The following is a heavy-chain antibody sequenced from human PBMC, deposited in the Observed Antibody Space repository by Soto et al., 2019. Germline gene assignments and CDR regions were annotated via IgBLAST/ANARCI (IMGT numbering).Heavy chain of an antibody. CDR3: ARESLTTGYYYGMDV. CDR1: GGSISSYY. D-gene: IGHD4-17*01. CDR2: IYYSGST. Sequence: PSETLSLTCTVSGGSISSYYWSWIRQPPGKGLEWIGYIYYSGSTNYNPSLKNRVTISVDTSKNQFSLKLSSETAADTAVYYCARESLTTGYYYGMDVWGQGTTVTVSS. V-gene: IGHV4-59*01. J-gene: IGHJ6*02.